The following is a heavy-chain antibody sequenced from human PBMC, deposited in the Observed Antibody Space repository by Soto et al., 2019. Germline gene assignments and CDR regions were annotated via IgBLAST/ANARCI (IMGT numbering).Heavy chain of an antibody. V-gene: IGHV3-23*01. J-gene: IGHJ4*02. CDR2: ISGSGGST. Sequence: PGGSLRLSCAASGFTFSSYAMSWVRQAPGKGLEWVSAISGSGGSTYYADSVKGRFTISRDNSKNTLYLQMNSLRAEDTAVYYCAKDPNIVLMVYAMTYFDYWGQGTLVTVSS. D-gene: IGHD2-8*01. CDR1: GFTFSSYA. CDR3: AKDPNIVLMVYAMTYFDY.